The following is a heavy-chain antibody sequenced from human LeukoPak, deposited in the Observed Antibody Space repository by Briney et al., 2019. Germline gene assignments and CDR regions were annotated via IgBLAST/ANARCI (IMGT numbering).Heavy chain of an antibody. V-gene: IGHV1-2*02. J-gene: IGHJ4*02. CDR1: GYSFTSYH. CDR3: ARRDGYNLDY. Sequence: ASVKVSCKASGYSFTSYHMHWVRQAPGQGLEWMGWINPNSGGTNYAQKFQGRVTMTRDTSISTAYMELSRLRSDDTAVYYCARRDGYNLDYWGQGTLVTVSS. CDR2: INPNSGGT. D-gene: IGHD5-24*01.